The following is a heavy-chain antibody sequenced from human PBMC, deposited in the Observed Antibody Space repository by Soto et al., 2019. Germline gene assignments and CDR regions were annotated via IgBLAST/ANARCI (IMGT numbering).Heavy chain of an antibody. CDR3: AREGVNYYYYYMDV. CDR1: GYTFTSYG. D-gene: IGHD3-10*01. CDR2: IIPILGIA. J-gene: IGHJ6*03. V-gene: IGHV1-69*04. Sequence: SVKVSCKASGYTFTSYGISWVRQAPGQGLEWMGRIIPILGIANYAQKFQGRVTITADKSTSTAYMELSSLRSEDTAVYYCAREGVNYYYYYMDVSGKGTTVTVSS.